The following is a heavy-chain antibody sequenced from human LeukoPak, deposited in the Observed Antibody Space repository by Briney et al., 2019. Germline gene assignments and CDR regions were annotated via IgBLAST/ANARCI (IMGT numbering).Heavy chain of an antibody. CDR2: IYHSGST. D-gene: IGHD6-13*01. Sequence: PSETLSLTCTVSGVSISSGGYYWSWIRRPPGKGLEWIGYIYHSGSTYYNPSLKSRVTISVDRSKNQFSLKLSSVTAADTAVYYCARDVPIAAAGLFDYWGQGTLVTVSS. V-gene: IGHV4-30-2*01. CDR3: ARDVPIAAAGLFDY. J-gene: IGHJ4*02. CDR1: GVSISSGGYY.